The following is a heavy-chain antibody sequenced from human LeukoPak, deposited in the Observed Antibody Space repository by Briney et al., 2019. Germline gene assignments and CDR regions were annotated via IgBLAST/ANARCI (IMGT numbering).Heavy chain of an antibody. CDR2: FDPEDGET. V-gene: IGHV1-24*01. J-gene: IGHJ4*02. Sequence: ASVKVSCKVSGYTLTELSMHWVRQAPGKGLEWLGGFDPEDGETIYAQKFQGRVTMTEDTSTDTAYMELSSLRSEDTAVYYCATGGNRGGWVFDYWGQGTLVTVSS. CDR1: GYTLTELS. CDR3: ATGGNRGGWVFDY. D-gene: IGHD1-14*01.